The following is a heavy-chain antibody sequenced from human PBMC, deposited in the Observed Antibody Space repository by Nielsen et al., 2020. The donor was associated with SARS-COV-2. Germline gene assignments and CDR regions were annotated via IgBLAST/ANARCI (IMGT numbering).Heavy chain of an antibody. CDR3: ARDLDYYYYGMDV. D-gene: IGHD3-16*01. V-gene: IGHV4-4*02. Sequence: SETLSLTCAVSGGSISSSNWWSWVRQPPGKGLEWIGEIYHSGSTNYNPSLKSRVTISVDKSKNQFSLKLSSVTAADTAVYYCARDLDYYYYGMDVWGQGTTVTVSS. J-gene: IGHJ6*02. CDR1: GGSISSSNW. CDR2: IYHSGST.